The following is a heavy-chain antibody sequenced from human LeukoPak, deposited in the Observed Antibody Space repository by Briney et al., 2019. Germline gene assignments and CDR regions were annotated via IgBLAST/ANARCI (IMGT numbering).Heavy chain of an antibody. J-gene: IGHJ5*02. CDR3: ARPVGATTAGWFDP. V-gene: IGHV3-74*03. CDR1: GFTFSSYW. Sequence: GGSLRLSCAASGFTFSSYWMHWVRQAPGKGLVWVSGTNTDGSSTMYADSVKGRFTIARDNAKNTVYLQMNSLRAEDTAVYYCARPVGATTAGWFDPWGQGTPVTVSS. CDR2: TNTDGSST. D-gene: IGHD1-26*01.